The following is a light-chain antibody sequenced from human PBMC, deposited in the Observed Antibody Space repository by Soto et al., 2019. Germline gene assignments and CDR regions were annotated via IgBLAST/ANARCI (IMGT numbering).Light chain of an antibody. Sequence: QSVLTQPRSVSGSPGQSVTISCTGTSSDVGGYNYVSWYQQHPGKAPKLMIYDVSKRPSGVPDRFSGSKSGNTASLTISWLQAEDEADYSCCSYAGSYTVVFGGGTKLTVL. V-gene: IGLV2-11*01. CDR2: DVS. J-gene: IGLJ2*01. CDR1: SSDVGGYNY. CDR3: CSYAGSYTVV.